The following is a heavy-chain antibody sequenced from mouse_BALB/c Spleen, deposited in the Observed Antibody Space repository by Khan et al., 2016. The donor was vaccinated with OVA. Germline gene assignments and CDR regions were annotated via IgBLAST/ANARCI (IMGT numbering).Heavy chain of an antibody. V-gene: IGHV3-2*02. J-gene: IGHJ2*01. CDR2: ISYSGNT. CDR1: GYSITSDYA. Sequence: EVQLQESGPGLVKPSQSLSLICTVTGYSITSDYAWNWIRQFPGNKLEWMGFISYSGNTKYNPSLKSRISITRDTSKNQFFLQLNSVTTEDTATYYGARVYGGYFDYWGQGTTLTVSS. CDR3: ARVYGGYFDY. D-gene: IGHD1-1*01.